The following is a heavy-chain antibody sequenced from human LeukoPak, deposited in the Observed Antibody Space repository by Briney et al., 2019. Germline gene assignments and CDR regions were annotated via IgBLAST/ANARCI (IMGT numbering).Heavy chain of an antibody. Sequence: SETLSLTCTVSGGSISSYYWSWIRQPPGKGLEWIGYIYYSGSTNYNPSLKSRVTISVDTSKNQFSLKLSSVTAADTAVYYCARHLNAGWNDVLFDYWGQGTLVTVSS. CDR2: IYYSGST. D-gene: IGHD1-1*01. V-gene: IGHV4-59*08. CDR1: GGSISSYY. CDR3: ARHLNAGWNDVLFDY. J-gene: IGHJ4*02.